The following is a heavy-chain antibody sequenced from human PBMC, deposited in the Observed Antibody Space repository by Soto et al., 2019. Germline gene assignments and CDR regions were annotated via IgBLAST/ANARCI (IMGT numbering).Heavy chain of an antibody. V-gene: IGHV3-33*01. D-gene: IGHD1-26*01. Sequence: QVQLVESGGGVVQPGRSLRLSYAASGFTFSSYGMHWVRQAPGKGLEWVTVIWYDGSNKYYADSVKGRFTISRDNSKNTLYLQMNSLRAEDTAVYYCARDDLNSAIYYYHGMDVWGQGTTVTVSS. CDR2: IWYDGSNK. CDR1: GFTFSSYG. J-gene: IGHJ6*02. CDR3: ARDDLNSAIYYYHGMDV.